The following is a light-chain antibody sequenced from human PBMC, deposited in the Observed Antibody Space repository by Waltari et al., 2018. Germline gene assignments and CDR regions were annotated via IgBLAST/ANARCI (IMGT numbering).Light chain of an antibody. CDR3: QQYYTTPQT. CDR2: WAS. J-gene: IGKJ1*01. Sequence: DIVMTQYHDPLAVSLGERATINCKSRQSVLYNSNNKNYLAWYQQKPGQPPKLLIYWASTRESGVPDRFSGSGSGTDFTLTISSLQAEDVAVYYCQQYYTTPQTFGQGTKVEIK. V-gene: IGKV4-1*01. CDR1: QSVLYNSNNKNY.